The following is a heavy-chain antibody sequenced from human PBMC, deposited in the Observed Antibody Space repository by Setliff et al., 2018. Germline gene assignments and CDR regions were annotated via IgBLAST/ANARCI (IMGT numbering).Heavy chain of an antibody. Sequence: SETLSLTCTVSGGSISSGSYYWSWIRQPAGKGLEWIGRIYTSGSTNYNPSLKSRVTISVDTSKNQFSLKLSSVTAADTAVYYCAGLGSSRDYWGQGTLVTVSS. CDR3: AGLGSSRDY. CDR1: GGSISSGSYY. J-gene: IGHJ4*02. V-gene: IGHV4-61*02. CDR2: IYTSGST. D-gene: IGHD6-13*01.